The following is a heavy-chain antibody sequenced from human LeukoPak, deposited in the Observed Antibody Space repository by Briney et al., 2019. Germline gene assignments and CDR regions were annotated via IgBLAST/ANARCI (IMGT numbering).Heavy chain of an antibody. CDR1: GYIFTSYW. J-gene: IGHJ5*02. D-gene: IGHD6-13*01. V-gene: IGHV5-51*01. CDR2: IYPGDSDT. CDR3: ARHARYSSSWHNWFDP. Sequence: GESLKISCKGSGYIFTSYWIGWVRQMPGKGLEWMGIIYPGDSDTRYSPSFQGQVTISADKSISTAYLQWSSLKASDTAMYYCARHARYSSSWHNWFDPWGQGTLVTVSS.